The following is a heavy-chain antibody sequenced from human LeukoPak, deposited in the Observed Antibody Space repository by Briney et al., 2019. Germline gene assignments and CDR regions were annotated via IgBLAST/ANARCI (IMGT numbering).Heavy chain of an antibody. Sequence: GGSLRLSCAASGFTFSSFAMTWVRQAPGKGLEWVSSITGSHCPTYNTDSVKGRFTISRDNSQNTLYLQMNSLRAEDTAVYYCTKDSHLAYCGGDCERALDDNAFDIWGQGTMVTVSS. CDR2: ITGSHCPT. J-gene: IGHJ3*02. CDR1: GFTFSSFA. D-gene: IGHD2-21*02. CDR3: TKDSHLAYCGGDCERALDDNAFDI. V-gene: IGHV3-23*01.